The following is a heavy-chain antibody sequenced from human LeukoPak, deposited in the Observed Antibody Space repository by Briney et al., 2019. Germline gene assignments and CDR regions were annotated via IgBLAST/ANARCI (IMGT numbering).Heavy chain of an antibody. CDR1: GYTFTSYD. CDR3: ARRLGPTDFDY. J-gene: IGHJ4*02. CDR2: MNPNSGNT. D-gene: IGHD7-27*01. Sequence: ASVKVSCKASGYTFTSYDINWVRQAPGQGLEWMGWMNPNSGNTGYAQKFQGRVTITRNTSISTAYMELSSLRSEDTAVYYCARRLGPTDFDYWGQGTLVTVSS. V-gene: IGHV1-8*03.